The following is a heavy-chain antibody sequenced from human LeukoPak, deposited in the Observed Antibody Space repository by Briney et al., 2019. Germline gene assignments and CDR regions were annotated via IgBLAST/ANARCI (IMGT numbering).Heavy chain of an antibody. Sequence: PSETLSLTCAVYGGSFSGYYWSWIRQPPGKGLEWIGEINHSGSTNYNPSLKSRVTISVDTSKNQFSLELSSVTAADTAVYYCATTLITVAGLFFDYWGQGTLVTVSS. CDR3: ATTLITVAGLFFDY. CDR2: INHSGST. V-gene: IGHV4-34*01. J-gene: IGHJ4*02. D-gene: IGHD6-19*01. CDR1: GGSFSGYY.